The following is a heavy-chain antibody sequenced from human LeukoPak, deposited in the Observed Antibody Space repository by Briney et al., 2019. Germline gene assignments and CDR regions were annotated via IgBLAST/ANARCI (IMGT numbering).Heavy chain of an antibody. CDR3: ARDLTTVTTLFDSPFGWFDP. Sequence: SETLSLTCTVSGGSISSYYWSWIRQPPGKGLEWIGYIYYSGSTNYNPSLKSRVTISVDTSRNQFSLKLSSVTAADTAVYYCARDLTTVTTLFDSPFGWFDPWGQGTLVTVSS. CDR1: GGSISSYY. J-gene: IGHJ5*02. V-gene: IGHV4-59*01. D-gene: IGHD4-17*01. CDR2: IYYSGST.